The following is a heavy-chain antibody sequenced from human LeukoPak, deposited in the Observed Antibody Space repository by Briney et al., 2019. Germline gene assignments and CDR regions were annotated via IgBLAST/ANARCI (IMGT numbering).Heavy chain of an antibody. D-gene: IGHD3-16*01. CDR3: TTFYTRLTDY. V-gene: IGHV3-66*01. CDR1: GFTVSSNY. J-gene: IGHJ4*02. Sequence: PGGSLRLSCAASGFTVSSNYMSWVRQAPGKGLEWVSVIYSGGSTYYADSVKGRFTISRDNSKNTLCLQMNSLRAEDTAVYYCTTFYTRLTDYWGQGTLVTVSS. CDR2: IYSGGST.